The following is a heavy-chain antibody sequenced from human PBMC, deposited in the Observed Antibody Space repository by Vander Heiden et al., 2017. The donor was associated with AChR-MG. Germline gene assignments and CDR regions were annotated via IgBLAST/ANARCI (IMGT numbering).Heavy chain of an antibody. CDR1: GFSLSKARMG. CDR2: MFSNDEK. CDR3: ARMMGMTTVTLDY. J-gene: IGHJ4*02. D-gene: IGHD4-17*01. V-gene: IGHV2-26*01. Sequence: QVTLKESGPVLVQPTETLTLTCTVSGFSLSKARMGVSWSRQPPGKALEWLAHMFSNDEKAYSTSLKSRLTIAKDTSKSQVVLTMTNMDPVDTATYDCARMMGMTTVTLDYWGQGTLVTVAS.